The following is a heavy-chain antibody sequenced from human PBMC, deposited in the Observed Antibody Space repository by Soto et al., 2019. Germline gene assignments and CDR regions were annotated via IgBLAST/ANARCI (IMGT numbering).Heavy chain of an antibody. Sequence: GGSLRLSCAASGFTFSSYWMSWVRQAPGKGLEWVANIKQDGSEKYYVDSVKGQFTISRDNAKNSLYLQMNSLRAEDTAVYYCARDRGPQNTCTNGVWGCQSPNYIDYWGQGTLVTVSS. V-gene: IGHV3-7*01. J-gene: IGHJ4*02. CDR3: ARDRGPQNTCTNGVWGCQSPNYIDY. CDR1: GFTFSSYW. CDR2: IKQDGSEK. D-gene: IGHD2-8*01.